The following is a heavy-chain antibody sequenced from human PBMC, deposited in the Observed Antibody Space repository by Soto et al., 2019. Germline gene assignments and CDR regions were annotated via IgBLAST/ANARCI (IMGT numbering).Heavy chain of an antibody. CDR3: ARGRGYSGDDHYYYFDMDV. V-gene: IGHV1-69*13. Sequence: ASVKVSCKASGGTFNNYPITWVRQAPGEGLEWMGGSIPIFGTANYAQKFQGRVTISVDESTSTAYMELSSLRSEDTAVYYCARGRGYSGDDHYYYFDMDVWGQGTTVTVSS. CDR2: SIPIFGTA. J-gene: IGHJ6*02. D-gene: IGHD5-12*01. CDR1: GGTFNNYP.